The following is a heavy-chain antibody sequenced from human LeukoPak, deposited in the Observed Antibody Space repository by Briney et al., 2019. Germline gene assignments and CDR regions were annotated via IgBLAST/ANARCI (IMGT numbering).Heavy chain of an antibody. Sequence: PGGSLRLSCAASGFTFSSYAMSWVRQAPGKGLEWVSAISGSGVSTYHADSVKGRFTISRDNSKNTLYLQMNGLRAEDTAVYYCANPTVVTLFSYWGQGTLVTVSS. V-gene: IGHV3-23*01. CDR3: ANPTVVTLFSY. CDR2: ISGSGVST. J-gene: IGHJ4*02. D-gene: IGHD4-17*01. CDR1: GFTFSSYA.